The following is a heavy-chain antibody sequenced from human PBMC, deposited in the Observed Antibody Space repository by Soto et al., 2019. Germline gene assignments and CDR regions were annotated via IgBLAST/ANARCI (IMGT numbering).Heavy chain of an antibody. D-gene: IGHD6-13*01. CDR1: AYDFNTYS. CDR2: IFPYTGDT. CDR3: ARGGFSSSWRLDY. J-gene: IGHJ4*02. V-gene: IGHV1-18*04. Sequence: QVYLVQSGAEVKKPGASVKVSCKASAYDFNTYSINWVRQAPGQGLEWMGSIFPYTGDTHYAQNVQARFTMTRDTSTNTAYMDLARLQFDDTAVYYCARGGFSSSWRLDYWGQGTLVTVSS.